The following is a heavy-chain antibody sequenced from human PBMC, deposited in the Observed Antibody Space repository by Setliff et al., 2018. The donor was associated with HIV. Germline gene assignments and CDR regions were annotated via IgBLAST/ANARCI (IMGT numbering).Heavy chain of an antibody. Sequence: ASVKVSCKASGYTFINFYIYWVRQAPGQGLEWVGRISPSSGGTDYSQKFQGRVSMTRDTSTNTAYLELSSLRSEDTAVYYCARGSCSGCYLSDYWGLGTLVTVSS. V-gene: IGHV1-2*06. J-gene: IGHJ4*02. CDR2: ISPSSGGT. D-gene: IGHD6-19*01. CDR1: GYTFINFY. CDR3: ARGSCSGCYLSDY.